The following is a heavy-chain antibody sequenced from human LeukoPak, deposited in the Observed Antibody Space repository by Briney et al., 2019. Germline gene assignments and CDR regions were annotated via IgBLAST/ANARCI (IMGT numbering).Heavy chain of an antibody. J-gene: IGHJ6*02. D-gene: IGHD6-13*01. CDR2: IYNSGST. CDR1: GGSISIYY. Sequence: SETLSLTCTVSGGSISIYYWSWIRQPPGKGLEWIGHIYNSGSTNYSPSLKSRVTISVDTSKNQFSLKLSSVTAADTAVYYCARLGVGYSNRALYYYYGMDVWGQGTTVTVSS. V-gene: IGHV4-59*08. CDR3: ARLGVGYSNRALYYYYGMDV.